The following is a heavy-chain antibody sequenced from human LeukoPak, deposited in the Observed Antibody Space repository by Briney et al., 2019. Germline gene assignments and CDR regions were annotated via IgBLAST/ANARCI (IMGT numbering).Heavy chain of an antibody. CDR2: IYTSGST. CDR3: ARDQSSGWYGNYFDY. J-gene: IGHJ4*02. CDR1: GGSISSYY. V-gene: IGHV4-4*07. Sequence: SETLSLTCTVSGGSISSYYWSWIRLPAGKGLEWIGRIYTSGSTNYNPSLKSRVTMSVDTSKNQFSLKLSSVTAADTAVYYCARDQSSGWYGNYFDYWGQGTLVTVSS. D-gene: IGHD6-19*01.